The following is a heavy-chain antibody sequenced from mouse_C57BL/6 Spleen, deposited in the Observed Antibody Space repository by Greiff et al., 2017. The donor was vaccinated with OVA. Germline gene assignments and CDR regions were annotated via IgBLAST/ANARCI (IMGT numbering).Heavy chain of an antibody. V-gene: IGHV14-4*01. CDR2: IDPENGDT. J-gene: IGHJ2*01. CDR3: TTTGYFDY. CDR1: GFNIKDAY. Sequence: VQLQQSGAELVRPGASVKLSCTASGFNIKDAYMHWVKQRPEQGLEWIGWIDPENGDTEYASKFQGKATITADTSSNTAYLQLSSLTSEDTAVYYCTTTGYFDYWGQGTTLTVSS.